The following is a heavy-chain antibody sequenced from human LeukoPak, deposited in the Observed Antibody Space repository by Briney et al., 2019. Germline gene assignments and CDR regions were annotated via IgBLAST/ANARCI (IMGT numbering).Heavy chain of an antibody. V-gene: IGHV4-38-2*02. CDR3: AKVGYGDYTMDV. Sequence: SETLSLTCTVSGYSISSGYYWGWIRQPPGKGLEWIGSIYHSGSTYYNPSLKSRVTISVDTSKNQFSLKLSSVTAADTAVYYCAKVGYGDYTMDVWGKGTTVAVSS. J-gene: IGHJ6*03. D-gene: IGHD4-17*01. CDR1: GYSISSGYY. CDR2: IYHSGST.